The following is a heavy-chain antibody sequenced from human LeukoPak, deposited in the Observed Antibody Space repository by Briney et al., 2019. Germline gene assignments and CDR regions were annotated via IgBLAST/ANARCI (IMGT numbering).Heavy chain of an antibody. CDR2: TYYKSKWYN. D-gene: IGHD1-26*01. Sequence: SETLSPTCAISGDSVSRNSAAWNWIRQSPSRGLEWLGRTYYKSKWYNDYAVSVKSRITINPDTSKNQFSLQLKSVTPEDTAVYYCARAPIVGATHIDYWGQGTLVTVSS. CDR1: GDSVSRNSAA. CDR3: ARAPIVGATHIDY. J-gene: IGHJ4*02. V-gene: IGHV6-1*01.